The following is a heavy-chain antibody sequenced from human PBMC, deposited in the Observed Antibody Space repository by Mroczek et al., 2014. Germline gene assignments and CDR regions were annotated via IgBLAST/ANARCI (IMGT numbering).Heavy chain of an antibody. J-gene: IGHJ4*02. CDR1: GFTFSSYS. CDR2: ISSSSSYI. D-gene: IGHD4-17*01. V-gene: IGHV3-21*01. Sequence: VQLVESGGGLVKPGGSLRLSCAASGFTFSSYSMNWVRQAPGKGLEWVSSISSSSSYIYYADSVKGRFTISRDNAKNSLYLQMNSLRAEDTAVYYCARDRSGYGDPLGYWGQGTLVTVSS. CDR3: ARDRSGYGDPLGY.